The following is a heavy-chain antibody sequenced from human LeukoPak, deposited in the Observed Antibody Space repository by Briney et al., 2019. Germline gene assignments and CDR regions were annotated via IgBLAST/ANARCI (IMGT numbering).Heavy chain of an antibody. CDR2: ISGGGEST. J-gene: IGHJ3*02. CDR3: AKDPSSGWYVNAFDI. V-gene: IGHV3-23*01. Sequence: PGGSLRLSWATSGFAFSTYAMSWVRQAPGKGLEWVSTISGGGESTHYADSVEGRFTISRDNSKNTLYLQMNSLRAEDTAVYYCAKDPSSGWYVNAFDIWGQGTMVTVSS. CDR1: GFAFSTYA. D-gene: IGHD6-19*01.